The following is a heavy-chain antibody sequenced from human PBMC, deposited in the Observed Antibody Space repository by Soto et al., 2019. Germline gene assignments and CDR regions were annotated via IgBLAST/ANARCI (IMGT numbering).Heavy chain of an antibody. CDR2: IYYSGST. D-gene: IGHD3-10*01. V-gene: IGHV4-31*03. CDR1: GGSISSGGYY. Sequence: SETLSLTCTVSGGSISSGGYYWSWIRQHPGKGLEWIGYIYYSGSTYYNPSLKSRVTISVDTSKNQFSLKLSSVTAADTAVDFCARHCPALSYGPGPWDVWGQGTKVTGSS. J-gene: IGHJ6*02. CDR3: ARHCPALSYGPGPWDV.